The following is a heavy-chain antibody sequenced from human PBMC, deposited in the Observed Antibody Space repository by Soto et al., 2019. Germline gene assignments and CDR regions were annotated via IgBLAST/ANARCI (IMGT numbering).Heavy chain of an antibody. CDR3: AKAEGGCSGGSCYFEIYYFDY. Sequence: GGSLRLSCAASGFTFSSYAMSWVRQAPGKGLEWVSAISGSGGSTYYADSVKGRFTISRDNSKNTLYLQMNSLRAEDTAVYYCAKAEGGCSGGSCYFEIYYFDYWGQGTLVTVSS. CDR1: GFTFSSYA. J-gene: IGHJ4*02. CDR2: ISGSGGST. V-gene: IGHV3-23*01. D-gene: IGHD2-15*01.